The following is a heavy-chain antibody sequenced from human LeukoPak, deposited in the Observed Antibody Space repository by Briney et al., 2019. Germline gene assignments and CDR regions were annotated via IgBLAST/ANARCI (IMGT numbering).Heavy chain of an antibody. D-gene: IGHD2-2*01. J-gene: IGHJ3*02. V-gene: IGHV3-30*02. CDR1: GFTFSSYG. Sequence: PGGSLRLSCAASGFTFSSYGMHWVRQAPGKGLEWVAFIRYDGSNKYYADSVKGRFTISRDNSKNTLYLQMNSLRAEDTAVYYCAKGQGYCSSTSCPNDAFDIWGQGTMVTVSS. CDR2: IRYDGSNK. CDR3: AKGQGYCSSTSCPNDAFDI.